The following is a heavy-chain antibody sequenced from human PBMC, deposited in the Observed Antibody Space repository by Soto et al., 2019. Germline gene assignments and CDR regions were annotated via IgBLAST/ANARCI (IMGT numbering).Heavy chain of an antibody. D-gene: IGHD3-10*01. V-gene: IGHV1-2*04. CDR1: GYTFTGYY. CDR2: INPNSGGT. CDR3: ARGSMVRGVITPYRMEV. J-gene: IGHJ6*02. Sequence: ASVKVSCKASGYTFTGYYMHWVRQAPGQGLEWMGWINPNSGGTNYAQKFQGWVTMTRDPAISTAYMELSRLRSDDAAVYYCARGSMVRGVITPYRMEVWGQGTTVTVSS.